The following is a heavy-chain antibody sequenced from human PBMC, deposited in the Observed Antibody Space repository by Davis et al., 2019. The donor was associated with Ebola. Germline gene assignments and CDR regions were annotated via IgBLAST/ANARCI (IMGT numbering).Heavy chain of an antibody. CDR2: ISAYNGNT. Sequence: AASVKVSCKASGYTFTSYGFSWVRQAPGQGLEWMGWISAYNGNTNYAQKLQGRVTMTTDTSTSTAYMELSSLRSEDTAVYYCAREMRGRIADDDAFDIWGQGTMVTVSS. J-gene: IGHJ3*02. CDR3: AREMRGRIADDDAFDI. CDR1: GYTFTSYG. V-gene: IGHV1-18*01. D-gene: IGHD6-13*01.